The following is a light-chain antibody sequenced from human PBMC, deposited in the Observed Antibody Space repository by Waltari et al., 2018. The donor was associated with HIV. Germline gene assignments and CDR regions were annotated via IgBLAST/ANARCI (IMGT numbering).Light chain of an antibody. CDR2: DAS. CDR1: QDISNC. V-gene: IGKV1-33*01. CDR3: QQYDNLPRRFT. Sequence: DIQMTQSPSSLSASVGDSVTITCQASQDISNCLNWYQQKPGEAPKLLIYDASNLEAGVPSTFSVSGSGTDFTLTISSLQPEDIATYYCQQYDNLPRRFTFGPGTKVEIK. J-gene: IGKJ3*01.